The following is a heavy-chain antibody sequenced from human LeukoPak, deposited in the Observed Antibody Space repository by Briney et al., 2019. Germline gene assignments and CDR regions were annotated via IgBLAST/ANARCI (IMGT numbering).Heavy chain of an antibody. CDR1: GYTFTSYG. CDR3: ARCPIAVAVADYYGMDV. CDR2: ISAYNGNT. J-gene: IGHJ6*02. Sequence: ASVKVSCKASGYTFTSYGISWVRQAPGQGLEWMGWISAYNGNTNYAQKLQGRVTMTTDTSTSTAYMELRSLRSDDTAVYYCARCPIAVAVADYYGMDVWGQGTTVTVSS. V-gene: IGHV1-18*01. D-gene: IGHD6-19*01.